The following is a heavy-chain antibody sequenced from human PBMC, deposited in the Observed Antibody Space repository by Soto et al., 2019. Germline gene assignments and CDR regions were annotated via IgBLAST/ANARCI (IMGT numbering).Heavy chain of an antibody. CDR3: ARSQGSSTSLEIYYYYCYGMDV. CDR2: IIPISETT. V-gene: IGHV1-69*01. J-gene: IGHJ6*02. Sequence: QVQLVQSGAEVKKPGSSVKVSCKASGGTFSSYAISWVRQAPGQGLEWMGGIIPISETTNYAQKFQGRVTITADESKSTAYMELSSLRSEDTAVYYCARSQGSSTSLEIYYYYCYGMDVWCQGTTVTVSS. CDR1: GGTFSSYA. D-gene: IGHD2-2*01.